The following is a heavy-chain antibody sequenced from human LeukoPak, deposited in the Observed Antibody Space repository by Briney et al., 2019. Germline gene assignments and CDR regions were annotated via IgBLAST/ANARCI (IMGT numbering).Heavy chain of an antibody. CDR2: IYYSGNT. D-gene: IGHD4-17*01. Sequence: SSETLSLTCAVSGGSMSSGTYYWKWIRQHPGKGLEWVGCIYYSGNTFYNPSLESRITISLDTSKNQFSLRLTSVTPADTAVYYCGRGQFYGDYEDYWGQGTLVTVSS. CDR3: GRGQFYGDYEDY. V-gene: IGHV4-31*11. J-gene: IGHJ4*02. CDR1: GGSMSSGTYY.